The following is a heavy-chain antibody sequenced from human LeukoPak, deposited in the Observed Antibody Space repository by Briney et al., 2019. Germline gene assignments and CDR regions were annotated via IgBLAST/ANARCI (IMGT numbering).Heavy chain of an antibody. CDR3: ARTYYYDSSGYYWGILDY. D-gene: IGHD3-22*01. Sequence: GASVKVSCKASGGTFSSYAISWVRQAPGQGLEWMGGIIPIFGTANYAQKFQGRVTITADKSTSTAYMELSSLRSEDTAVYYCARTYYYDSSGYYWGILDYWGQGTLVTVSS. J-gene: IGHJ4*02. V-gene: IGHV1-69*06. CDR1: GGTFSSYA. CDR2: IIPIFGTA.